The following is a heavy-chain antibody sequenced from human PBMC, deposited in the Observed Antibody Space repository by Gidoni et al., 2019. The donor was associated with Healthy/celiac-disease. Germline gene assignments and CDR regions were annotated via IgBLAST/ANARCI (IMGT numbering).Heavy chain of an antibody. CDR3: AADDYYGSGSYYPYYYYGMDV. D-gene: IGHD3-10*01. Sequence: QMQLVQSGPEVKKPGTSVKVSCKASGFTFTSSAMQWVRQASGQRLEWIGWIVVGSGNTNYAQKFQERVTITRDMSTSTAYMELSSLRSEDTAVYYCAADDYYGSGSYYPYYYYGMDVWGQGTTVTVSS. CDR2: IVVGSGNT. J-gene: IGHJ6*02. CDR1: GFTFTSSA. V-gene: IGHV1-58*02.